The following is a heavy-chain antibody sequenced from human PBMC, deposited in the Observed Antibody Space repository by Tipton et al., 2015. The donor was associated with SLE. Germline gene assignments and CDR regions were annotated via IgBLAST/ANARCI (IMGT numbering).Heavy chain of an antibody. CDR1: GGSITTTPYY. Sequence: TLSLTCIVSGGSITTTPYYWGWIRQSPEKGLEWIGSTHYSGTTYYNPSLEGRVTLSLDTSQNEFSRNLRSVTATDTAVYYCAGGGVATMGGYAFEIWGQGTMVTVSS. CDR3: AGGGVATMGGYAFEI. V-gene: IGHV4-39*01. J-gene: IGHJ3*02. CDR2: THYSGTT. D-gene: IGHD5-12*01.